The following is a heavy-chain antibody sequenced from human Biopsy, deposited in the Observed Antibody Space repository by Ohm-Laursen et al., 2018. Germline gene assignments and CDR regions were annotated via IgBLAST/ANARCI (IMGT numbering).Heavy chain of an antibody. CDR1: GYSFTTSD. D-gene: IGHD6-6*01. CDR2: MIPNSGKT. Sequence: GASVKVSCKASGYSFTTSDVNCVRQARGEGLEWMGWMIPNSGKTGYAQRFQGRVTLTMNTSIGTAYMELSGLRSEDTAVYYRARGSPRRVSIFEASIYWFDTWGQGTLVTVSS. V-gene: IGHV1-8*01. CDR3: ARGSPRRVSIFEASIYWFDT. J-gene: IGHJ5*02.